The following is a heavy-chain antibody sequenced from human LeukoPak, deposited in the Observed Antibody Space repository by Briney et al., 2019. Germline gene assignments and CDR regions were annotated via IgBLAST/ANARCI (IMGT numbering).Heavy chain of an antibody. Sequence: SETLSLTCAVYGGSFSGYYWSWIRQHPGKGLEWIGYIYYSGSTYYNPSLKSRVTISVDTSKNQFSLKLSSVTAADTAVYYCARGNGYYYDSSGYYYPLYNWFDPWGQGTLVTVSS. CDR2: IYYSGST. CDR1: GGSFSGYY. CDR3: ARGNGYYYDSSGYYYPLYNWFDP. D-gene: IGHD3-22*01. V-gene: IGHV4-31*11. J-gene: IGHJ5*02.